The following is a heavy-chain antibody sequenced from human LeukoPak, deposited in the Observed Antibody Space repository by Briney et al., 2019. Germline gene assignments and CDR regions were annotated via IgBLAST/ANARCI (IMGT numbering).Heavy chain of an antibody. CDR3: ARDEIYGGESAFDY. J-gene: IGHJ4*01. V-gene: IGHV1-18*01. CDR2: ISAYTGDA. CDR1: GYTFSNYG. Sequence: ASVKVSCKASGYTFSNYGISSLRQAPGQGLEWMGWISAYTGDANYPQNLQGRVIMTTDTSTSTAYMELRSLRSDDTAVYYCARDEIYGGESAFDYWGQEPWSPSPQ. D-gene: IGHD4-23*01.